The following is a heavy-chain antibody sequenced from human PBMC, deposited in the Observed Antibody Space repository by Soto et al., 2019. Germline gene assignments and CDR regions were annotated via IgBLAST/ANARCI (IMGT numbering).Heavy chain of an antibody. D-gene: IGHD2-15*01. CDR1: GGSISSSNYY. CDR3: ARRPTRFCSGVTCYRDAFDI. CDR2: IYYSGST. V-gene: IGHV4-39*01. Sequence: QLQLQESGPGLVKPSETLSLTCTVSGGSISSSNYYWGWIRQPPGKGLEWIGSIYYSGSTYYNPSLKSRVTISVDTSKNQFSLNLSSVTAADTAVYYCARRPTRFCSGVTCYRDAFDIWGQGTMVTVSS. J-gene: IGHJ3*02.